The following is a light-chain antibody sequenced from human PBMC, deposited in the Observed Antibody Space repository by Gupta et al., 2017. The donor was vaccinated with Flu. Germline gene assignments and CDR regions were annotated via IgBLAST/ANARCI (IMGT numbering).Light chain of an antibody. CDR3: QQRGSWPKT. V-gene: IGKV3-11*01. CDR2: DAS. J-gene: IGKJ1*01. CDR1: QSVNYY. Sequence: PATLHWSPGERASRSCRASQSVNYYLAWYQQKPGQAPRLLIFDASNRATGIPTRFSGSGSGTEFTLTISSLEPEDFAVYYCQQRGSWPKTFGQGTKVEIK.